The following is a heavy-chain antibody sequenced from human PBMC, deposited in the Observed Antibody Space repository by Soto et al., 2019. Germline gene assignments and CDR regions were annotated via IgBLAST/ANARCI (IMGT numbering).Heavy chain of an antibody. Sequence: PGGSLRLSCASSGFIFSIYPMSWVRHAPGGGLEWVSAISGSGGSTYYADSVKGRFTISRDNSKNTLYLQMNSLRAEDTAVYYCAKAMVRGVIRGYYFDYWGQGTLVTVSS. CDR2: ISGSGGST. CDR1: GFIFSIYP. CDR3: AKAMVRGVIRGYYFDY. V-gene: IGHV3-23*01. J-gene: IGHJ4*02. D-gene: IGHD3-10*01.